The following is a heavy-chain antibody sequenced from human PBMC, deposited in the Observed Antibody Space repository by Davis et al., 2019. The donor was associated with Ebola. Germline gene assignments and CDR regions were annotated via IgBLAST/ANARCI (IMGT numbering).Heavy chain of an antibody. CDR1: GFTFGDYA. CDR2: IRSKAYGGTT. J-gene: IGHJ6*03. V-gene: IGHV3-49*03. CDR3: NSDPEHYYYMDV. Sequence: PGGSLRLSCTASGFTFGDYAMSWFRQAPGKGLEWVGFIRSKAYGGTTEYAASVKGRFIISRHDSKSIAYLQMNSLKTEDTAVYYCNSDPEHYYYMDVWGKGTTVTVSS.